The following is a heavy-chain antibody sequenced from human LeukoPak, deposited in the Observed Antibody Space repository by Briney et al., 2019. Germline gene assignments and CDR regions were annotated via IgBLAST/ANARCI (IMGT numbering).Heavy chain of an antibody. CDR1: GGSISSGSYY. J-gene: IGHJ4*02. CDR3: ARGGYCGGDCYFYY. CDR2: IYTSGST. D-gene: IGHD2-21*02. Sequence: SETLSLTCTVSGGSISSGSYYWSWIRQPAGKGLEWIGRIYTSGSTNYNPSLKSRVTISVDTSKNQFSLKLSFVTAADTAVYYCARGGYCGGDCYFYYWGQGTLVTVSS. V-gene: IGHV4-61*02.